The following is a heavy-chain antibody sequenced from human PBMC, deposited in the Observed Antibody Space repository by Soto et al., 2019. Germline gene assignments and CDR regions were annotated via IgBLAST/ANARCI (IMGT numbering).Heavy chain of an antibody. V-gene: IGHV3-33*01. CDR3: ARVLSTSCYHRCYYGMDV. J-gene: IGHJ6*02. D-gene: IGHD2-2*01. Sequence: GGSLRLSCAASGFTFSSYGLHWVRQAPGKGLEWVAVIWYDGSNKYYADSVKGRFTISRDNSKNTLYLQMNSLRAEDTAVYYCARVLSTSCYHRCYYGMDVCGQGTTVTVSS. CDR2: IWYDGSNK. CDR1: GFTFSSYG.